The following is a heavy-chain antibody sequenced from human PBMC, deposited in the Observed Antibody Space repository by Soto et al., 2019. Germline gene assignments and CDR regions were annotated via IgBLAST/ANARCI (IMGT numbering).Heavy chain of an antibody. D-gene: IGHD4-17*01. V-gene: IGHV4-34*01. Sequence: SETMSLTCAVYGGSFSGYYWSWIRQPPGKGLEWIGEINHSGSTNYNPSLKSRVTISVDTSKNQFSLKLSSVTAADTAVYYCARTSTVTDFDYWGQGTLVTVSS. CDR3: ARTSTVTDFDY. CDR2: INHSGST. J-gene: IGHJ4*02. CDR1: GGSFSGYY.